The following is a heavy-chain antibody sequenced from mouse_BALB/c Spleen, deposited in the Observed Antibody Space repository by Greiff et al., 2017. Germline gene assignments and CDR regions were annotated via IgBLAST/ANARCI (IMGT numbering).Heavy chain of an antibody. D-gene: IGHD4-1*01. CDR2: IDPETGGT. Sequence: QVQLQQSGAELVRPGASVTLSCKASGYTFTDYEMHWVKQTPVHGLEWIGAIDPETGGTAYNQKFKGKATLTADKSSSTAYMELRSLTSEDSAVYYCTRGNWEGFAYWGQGTLVTVSA. J-gene: IGHJ3*01. CDR3: TRGNWEGFAY. V-gene: IGHV1-15*01. CDR1: GYTFTDYE.